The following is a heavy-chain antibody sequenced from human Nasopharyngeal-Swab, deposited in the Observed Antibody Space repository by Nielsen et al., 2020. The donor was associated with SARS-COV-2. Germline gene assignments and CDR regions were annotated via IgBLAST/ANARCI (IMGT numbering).Heavy chain of an antibody. CDR3: AREVVGGLVDS. Sequence: SETLSLTCTVSGVSFSSVSIRSYYWSWIRQPPGKGLEWLGYFSYTGITNYNPSLKSRVTISVDMSKNQFSLKLSSVAAADTAVYYCAREVVGGLVDSWGQGTLVTVSS. D-gene: IGHD1-26*01. CDR2: FSYTGIT. CDR1: GVSFSSVSIRSYY. J-gene: IGHJ4*02. V-gene: IGHV4-61*01.